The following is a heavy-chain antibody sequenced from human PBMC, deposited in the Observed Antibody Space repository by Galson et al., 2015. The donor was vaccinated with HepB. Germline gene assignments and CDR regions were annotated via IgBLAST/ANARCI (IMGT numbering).Heavy chain of an antibody. CDR3: ASAWDNYSNTWYRSLGAY. J-gene: IGHJ4*02. Sequence: SLRLSCAASGFTFSSYPMHWVRQAPGKGLEWVAVISYDGTNKYYADSVKGRFTISRDNSKNTLYLQMSSLRAEDTALYYCASAWDNYSNTWYRSLGAYWGQGTVVTVSS. V-gene: IGHV3-30*04. D-gene: IGHD6-13*01. CDR1: GFTFSSYP. CDR2: ISYDGTNK.